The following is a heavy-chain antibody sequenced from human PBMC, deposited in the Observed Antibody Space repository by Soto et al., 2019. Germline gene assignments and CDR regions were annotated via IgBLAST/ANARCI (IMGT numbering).Heavy chain of an antibody. CDR2: IHTTGRT. Sequence: QVQLHESGPGLVKPSETLSLMCVVTGGSIDNYYWTWIRQPAGKGLEWIGRIHTTGRTSYNPSLKNRVTMALDTFKNPFSLSLTSVPAAATAVYYSAGDVDYDFRGGHVSHGLDVWAQGTTVTVTS. V-gene: IGHV4-4*07. CDR1: GGSIDNYY. J-gene: IGHJ6*02. CDR3: AGDVDYDFRGGHVSHGLDV. D-gene: IGHD3-3*01.